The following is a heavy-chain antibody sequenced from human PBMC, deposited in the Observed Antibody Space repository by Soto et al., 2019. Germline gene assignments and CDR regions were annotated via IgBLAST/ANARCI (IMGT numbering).Heavy chain of an antibody. J-gene: IGHJ2*01. Sequence: PGGSLRLSCAASGFTFISYAMHWVRQAPCKGLEWVAVISYDGVNTYYADSVKGRFTISRDNSRKTLFLQMNSLRAEDTAMCYFANAFYASTGYLYKDVFNYW. V-gene: IGHV3-30*18. CDR1: GFTFISYA. D-gene: IGHD3-22*01. CDR3: ANAFYASTGYLYKDVFNYW. CDR2: ISYDGVNT.